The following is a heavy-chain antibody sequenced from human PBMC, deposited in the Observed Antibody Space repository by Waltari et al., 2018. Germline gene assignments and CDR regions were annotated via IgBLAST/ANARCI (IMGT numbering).Heavy chain of an antibody. J-gene: IGHJ4*02. Sequence: QVQLVQSGAEVKKPGSSVKVSCKASGGTFSSYAISWVRQAPGQGLEWMGGIIPSCGTANYAQKFQGRVTITTDESTSTAYMELSSLRSEDTAVYYCARDQRMSYYDSSGYSFDYWGQGTLVTVSS. CDR3: ARDQRMSYYDSSGYSFDY. V-gene: IGHV1-69*05. CDR1: GGTFSSYA. CDR2: IIPSCGTA. D-gene: IGHD3-22*01.